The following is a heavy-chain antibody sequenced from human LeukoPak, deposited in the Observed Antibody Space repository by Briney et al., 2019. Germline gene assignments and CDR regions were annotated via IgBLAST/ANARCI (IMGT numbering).Heavy chain of an antibody. Sequence: PSETLSLTCAVYGGSFSGYYWSWIRQPPGKGLEWIGEINHSGSTNYNPSLKSRVTISVDTSKNQFSLKLSSVTAADTAVYYCASGRPNYYDSSGYYYPTPYYYGMDVWGQGTTVTVSS. CDR2: INHSGST. J-gene: IGHJ6*02. CDR3: ASGRPNYYDSSGYYYPTPYYYGMDV. D-gene: IGHD3-22*01. V-gene: IGHV4-34*01. CDR1: GGSFSGYY.